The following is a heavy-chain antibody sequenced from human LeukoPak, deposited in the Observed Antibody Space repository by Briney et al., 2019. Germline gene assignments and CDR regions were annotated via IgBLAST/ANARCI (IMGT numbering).Heavy chain of an antibody. J-gene: IGHJ4*02. CDR3: ARTYYYDSSGYEYYFDY. CDR2: IYSSGST. CDR1: GGSISSYY. Sequence: SETLSLTCTVSGGSISSYYWSWIRQPPGKGLEWIGYIYSSGSTNYNPSLKSRVTISVDTSKNQFSLKLSSVTAADTAVYYCARTYYYDSSGYEYYFDYWGQGTLVTVSS. V-gene: IGHV4-59*01. D-gene: IGHD3-22*01.